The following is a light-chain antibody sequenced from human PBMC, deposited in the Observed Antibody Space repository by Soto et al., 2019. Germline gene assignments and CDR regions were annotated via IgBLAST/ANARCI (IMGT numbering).Light chain of an antibody. J-gene: IGLJ1*01. V-gene: IGLV2-23*01. CDR1: SSDVGNYNL. CDR3: CSYGGINSFYV. Sequence: QSVLTQPASVSGSPGQSITVSCNGTSSDVGNYNLVSWYQQYPGKAPKLIIYEATKRPSGVSDRFSASKSGNTASLTISGLQADDEAHYFCCSYGGINSFYVFGIGTKLTVL. CDR2: EAT.